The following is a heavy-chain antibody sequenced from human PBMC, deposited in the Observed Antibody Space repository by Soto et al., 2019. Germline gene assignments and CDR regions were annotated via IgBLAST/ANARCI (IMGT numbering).Heavy chain of an antibody. J-gene: IGHJ6*02. Sequence: GESLKISCKGSGYTFTSYLIGWVRPMPGKGLEWVAIIYPGDSDTRYSPSFQGQVTISADKSISTAYLQWSSLKASDTAMYYCARTSAAGKYYYGMDVWGQGTTVTVS. D-gene: IGHD6-13*01. CDR1: GYTFTSYL. V-gene: IGHV5-51*01. CDR3: ARTSAAGKYYYGMDV. CDR2: IYPGDSDT.